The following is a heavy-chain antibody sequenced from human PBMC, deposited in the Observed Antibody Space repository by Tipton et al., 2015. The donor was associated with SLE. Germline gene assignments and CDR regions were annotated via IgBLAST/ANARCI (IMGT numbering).Heavy chain of an antibody. V-gene: IGHV3-23*05. CDR1: GFTFRRKA. CDR3: AKLGPRYYDSSIDY. D-gene: IGHD3-22*01. Sequence: SLRLSCATSGFTFRRKAMSWVRQAPGKGLEWVSVIDTSGTSTYSADSVKGRFTISRDNAKHTLYLQMNSLRAEDTAVYYCAKLGPRYYDSSIDYWGQGSRVTVSS. CDR2: IDTSGTST. J-gene: IGHJ4*02.